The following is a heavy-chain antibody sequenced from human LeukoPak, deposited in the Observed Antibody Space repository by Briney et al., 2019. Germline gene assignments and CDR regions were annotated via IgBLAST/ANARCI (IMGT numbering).Heavy chain of an antibody. CDR2: ISTSSSYI. J-gene: IGHJ3*01. CDR3: ARRTTFAFDV. CDR1: GFTFSSYN. Sequence: GGSLRLSCAASGFTFSSYNMNWVRQAPGKGLEWVSSISTSSSYIYYADSVKGRFTISRDNARNSLYLQMNSLRAEDTAVYYCARRTTFAFDVWGQGTMVTISS. V-gene: IGHV3-21*01. D-gene: IGHD4-17*01.